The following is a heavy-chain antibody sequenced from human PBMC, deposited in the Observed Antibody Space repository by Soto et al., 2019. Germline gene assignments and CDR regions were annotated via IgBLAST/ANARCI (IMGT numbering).Heavy chain of an antibody. CDR1: GGSFSGYY. CDR3: ARGRLGGWYYYYYYMDV. CDR2: INHSGST. V-gene: IGHV4-34*01. J-gene: IGHJ6*03. D-gene: IGHD3-16*01. Sequence: SETLSLTCAVYGGSFSGYYWSWIRQPPGKGLEWIGEINHSGSTNYNPSLKSRVTISVDTSKNQFSLKLSSVTAADTAVYYCARGRLGGWYYYYYYMDVWGKGTTVTVSS.